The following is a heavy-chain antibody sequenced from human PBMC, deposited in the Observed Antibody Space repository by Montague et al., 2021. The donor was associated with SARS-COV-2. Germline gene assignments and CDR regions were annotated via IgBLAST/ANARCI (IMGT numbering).Heavy chain of an antibody. CDR3: AREGAGDCYFDL. CDR2: IYYSGTT. J-gene: IGHJ2*01. Sequence: SETLSLTCTVSGGSISSSSYYWGWIRQPPGKGPVWIGSIYYSGTTFYNPSLRSRVAMSVDTSKNQFSLRLISVTAADTAVFYCAREGAGDCYFDLWGRGTLVTVSS. D-gene: IGHD4/OR15-4a*01. V-gene: IGHV4-39*02. CDR1: GGSISSSSYY.